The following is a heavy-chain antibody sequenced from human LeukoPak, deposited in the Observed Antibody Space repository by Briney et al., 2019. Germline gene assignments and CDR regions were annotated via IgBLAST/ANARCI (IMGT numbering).Heavy chain of an antibody. Sequence: SETLSLTCAVYGGSFSGYYWSWIRQPPGKGLEWIGEINHSGSTNYNPSLKSRVTISVDTSKNQFSLKLSSVTAADTAVYYCASEGKQQLVYYFDYRGQGTLVTVSS. CDR3: ASEGKQQLVYYFDY. CDR2: INHSGST. D-gene: IGHD6-13*01. CDR1: GGSFSGYY. J-gene: IGHJ4*02. V-gene: IGHV4-34*01.